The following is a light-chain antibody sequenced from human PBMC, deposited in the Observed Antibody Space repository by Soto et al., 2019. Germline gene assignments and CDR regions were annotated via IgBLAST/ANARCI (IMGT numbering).Light chain of an antibody. V-gene: IGLV1-44*01. J-gene: IGLJ1*01. CDR3: AAWDDSLNGYV. CDR1: SSNIGNYF. CDR2: SNN. Sequence: QSVLTQPPSVSAAPGQKVTIFCSGSSSNIGNYFVSWYQQLPGTAPKLLIHSNNQRPSGVPDRFSGSKSGTSASLAISGLQSEDEADYYCAAWDDSLNGYVFGAGTKVTVL.